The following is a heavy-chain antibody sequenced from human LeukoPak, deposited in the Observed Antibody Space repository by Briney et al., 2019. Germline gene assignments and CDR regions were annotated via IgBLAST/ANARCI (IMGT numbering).Heavy chain of an antibody. CDR1: GYSFTRYW. CDR2: IYPGDSDT. D-gene: IGHD3-22*01. CDR3: ASQSYYYDSSGYGFDY. J-gene: IGHJ4*02. V-gene: IGHV5-51*01. Sequence: GESLKISCKGSGYSFTRYWIGWVRQMPGKGLEWMGIIYPGDSDTRYSPSFQGQVTISANKSISTAYLQWSSLKASDTAMYYCASQSYYYDSSGYGFDYWGQGTLVTVSS.